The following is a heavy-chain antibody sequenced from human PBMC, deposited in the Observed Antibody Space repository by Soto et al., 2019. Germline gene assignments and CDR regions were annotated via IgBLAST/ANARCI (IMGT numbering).Heavy chain of an antibody. CDR3: ARGWFGKFVYSFGY. Sequence: GASVKVSCKASGYTFTNYGISWVRQAPGQGLEWMGWISAYNVNTNYAQKVQGRVTMTTETSTSTAYMELRSLRSDDTAVYFCARGWFGKFVYSFGYWGQGTLVTVSS. CDR2: ISAYNVNT. CDR1: GYTFTNYG. V-gene: IGHV1-18*01. J-gene: IGHJ4*02. D-gene: IGHD3-10*01.